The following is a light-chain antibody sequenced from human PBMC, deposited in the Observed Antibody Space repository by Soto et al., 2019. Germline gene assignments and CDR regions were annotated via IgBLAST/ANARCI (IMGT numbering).Light chain of an antibody. CDR3: SSYAGSNNLV. CDR1: SSDVGGYNY. J-gene: IGLJ3*02. CDR2: EVS. V-gene: IGLV2-8*01. Sequence: QSALTQPPSASGSPGQSVTISCTGTSSDVGGYNYVSWYQQHPGKAPKLMIYEVSKRPSGVPDRFSGSKSGNTASLTVSGLQAEDEADYYCSSYAGSNNLVFVGGTTLTVL.